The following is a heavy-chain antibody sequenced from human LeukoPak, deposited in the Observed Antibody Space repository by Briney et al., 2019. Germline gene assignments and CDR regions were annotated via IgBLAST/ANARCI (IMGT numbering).Heavy chain of an antibody. Sequence: SETLSLTCTVSGGSISSYYWSWIRQPPGKGLEWIGYIYHSGSTYYNPSLKSRVTISVDRSKNQFSLKLSSVTAADTAVYYCARVRRDYGDYPYFDYWGQGTLVTVSS. CDR3: ARVRRDYGDYPYFDY. V-gene: IGHV4-59*12. CDR1: GGSISSYY. CDR2: IYHSGST. J-gene: IGHJ4*02. D-gene: IGHD4-17*01.